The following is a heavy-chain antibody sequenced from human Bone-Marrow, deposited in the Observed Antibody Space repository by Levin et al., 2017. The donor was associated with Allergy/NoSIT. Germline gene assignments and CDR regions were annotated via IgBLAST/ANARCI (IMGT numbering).Heavy chain of an antibody. CDR2: ISGSGSNT. CDR1: GLTFSSYA. V-gene: IGHV3-23*01. CDR3: AKGISAFGVTLFGVCLHP. Sequence: LSGGSLRLSCAVSGLTFSSYAMSWVRQAPGKGLEWVSAISGSGSNTHSADSVKGRLTISRDNSKNPLYLQLNSLRAEDTAVYYCAKGISAFGVTLFGVCLHPWGQGALVTVSS. D-gene: IGHD3-3*01. J-gene: IGHJ5*02.